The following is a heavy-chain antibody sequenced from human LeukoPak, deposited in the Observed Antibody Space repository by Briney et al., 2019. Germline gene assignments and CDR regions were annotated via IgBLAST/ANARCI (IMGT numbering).Heavy chain of an antibody. J-gene: IGHJ3*02. V-gene: IGHV1-69*05. Sequence: VKVSCKASGGTFSSYAINWVRQAPGQGLEWMGRIFPIFSTANYAQKFQGRVTVTTDESTSTAYMELSSLRPEDTAMYYCARDRGERDSTWSLPAHGFDIWGQGTMVTVSS. CDR3: ARDRGERDSTWSLPAHGFDI. D-gene: IGHD6-13*01. CDR1: GGTFSSYA. CDR2: IFPIFSTA.